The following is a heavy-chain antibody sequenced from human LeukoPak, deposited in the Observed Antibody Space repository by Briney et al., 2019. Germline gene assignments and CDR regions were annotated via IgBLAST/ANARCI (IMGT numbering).Heavy chain of an antibody. CDR2: ISSSSSYI. V-gene: IGHV3-21*01. CDR3: ARGREGYSYVYEC. D-gene: IGHD5-18*01. J-gene: IGHJ4*02. CDR1: GFTFTNYA. Sequence: GGSLRLSCAASGFTFTNYAMTWVRQAPGKGLEWVSSISSSSSYIYYADSVKGRFTISRDNAKNSLYLQMNSLGAEDTAVYYCARGREGYSYVYECWGQGTLVTVSS.